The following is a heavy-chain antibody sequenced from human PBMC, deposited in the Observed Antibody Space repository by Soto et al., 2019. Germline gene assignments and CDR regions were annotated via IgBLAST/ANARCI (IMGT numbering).Heavy chain of an antibody. CDR2: ISYDGSNK. D-gene: IGHD3-10*01. CDR3: ANGYYYCSGSYYNVLEY. Sequence: QVQLVESGGGVVQPGRSLRLSCAASGFTFSGYGMHWVRQAPGKGLEWVAVISYDGSNKYYADSVKGRFTISRDNSKNTLYLQMNGLRAEDTAVYYCANGYYYCSGSYYNVLEYWGQGTLVTVSS. CDR1: GFTFSGYG. J-gene: IGHJ4*02. V-gene: IGHV3-30*18.